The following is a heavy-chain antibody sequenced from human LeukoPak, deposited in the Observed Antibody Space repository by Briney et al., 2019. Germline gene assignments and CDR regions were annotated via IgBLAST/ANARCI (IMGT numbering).Heavy chain of an antibody. V-gene: IGHV3-7*01. CDR1: GFTSRRYW. Sequence: GGSLRLSCAASGFTSRRYWMSWVRQAPGKGLEWVANINQEGSEQYYVDYVKGRFNNSRDNAKNSLYLQMNSLRAEDTAVYYCARDQGFSYYYYYMDVWGKGTTVTVSS. J-gene: IGHJ6*03. CDR3: ARDQGFSYYYYYMDV. CDR2: INQEGSEQ. D-gene: IGHD3-3*01.